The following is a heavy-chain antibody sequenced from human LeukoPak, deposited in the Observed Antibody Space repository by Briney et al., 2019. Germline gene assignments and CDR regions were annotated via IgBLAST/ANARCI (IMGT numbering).Heavy chain of an antibody. Sequence: GASVKVSCKASGYTFTSYGISWVRQAPGQGLEWMGWISAYNGNTNYAQKLQGRVTMTTDTSTSTAYMELRSLRSEDTAVYYCASRSSGSYSDAFDIWGQGTMVTVSS. CDR3: ASRSSGSYSDAFDI. J-gene: IGHJ3*02. CDR2: ISAYNGNT. D-gene: IGHD1-26*01. CDR1: GYTFTSYG. V-gene: IGHV1-18*01.